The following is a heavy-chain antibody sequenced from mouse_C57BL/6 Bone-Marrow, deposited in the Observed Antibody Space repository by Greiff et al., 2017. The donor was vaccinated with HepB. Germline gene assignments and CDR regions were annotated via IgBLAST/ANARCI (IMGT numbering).Heavy chain of an antibody. CDR3: AKNYPAQAFYAMDY. J-gene: IGHJ4*01. Sequence: QVQLQQSGPGLVQPSQSLSITCTVSGFSLTSYGVHWVRQSPGKGLEWLGVIWRGGSTDYNAAFMSRLSITKDNSKSQVFFKMNSLQADDTAIYYCAKNYPAQAFYAMDYWGQGTSVTVSS. CDR2: IWRGGST. CDR1: GFSLTSYG. V-gene: IGHV2-5*01. D-gene: IGHD3-2*02.